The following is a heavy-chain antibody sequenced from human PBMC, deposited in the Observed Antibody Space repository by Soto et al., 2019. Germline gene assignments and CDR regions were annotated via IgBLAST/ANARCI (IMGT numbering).Heavy chain of an antibody. V-gene: IGHV4-34*01. J-gene: IGHJ5*02. CDR2: INHSGST. Sequence: SETLSLTCAVYGGSFSGYYWSWIRQPPGKGLEWIGEINHSGSTSYNPSLRSRVTMSVDTSKNQFSLKLSSVSAADTAVYYCARHTGYSSGKRWFDPWGQGTLVTVSS. CDR3: ARHTGYSSGKRWFDP. D-gene: IGHD6-19*01. CDR1: GGSFSGYY.